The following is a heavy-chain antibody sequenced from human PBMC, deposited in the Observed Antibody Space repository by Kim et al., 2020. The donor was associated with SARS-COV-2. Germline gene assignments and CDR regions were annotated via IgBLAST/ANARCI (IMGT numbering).Heavy chain of an antibody. D-gene: IGHD3-10*01. J-gene: IGHJ3*01. CDR3: VGDRAFAFDV. V-gene: IGHV3-48*03. Sequence: WYADSVKVRFTISRDNTRNALYMQINSLRAEDTALYYCVGDRAFAFDVWGRGTMVTVSS.